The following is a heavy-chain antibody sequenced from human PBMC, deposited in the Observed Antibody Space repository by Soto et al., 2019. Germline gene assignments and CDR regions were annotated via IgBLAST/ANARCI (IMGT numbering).Heavy chain of an antibody. CDR1: GGTFSSHA. Sequence: SVKVSCKASGGTFSSHALSWVRQAPGQGLEWMGGIIPIFGTPHYAQKFQGRVTITADESTSTAYMELSSLRSEDTAVYYCARGDSSGYYFDDAFDIWGQGTMVTVSS. D-gene: IGHD3-22*01. V-gene: IGHV1-69*13. J-gene: IGHJ3*02. CDR2: IIPIFGTP. CDR3: ARGDSSGYYFDDAFDI.